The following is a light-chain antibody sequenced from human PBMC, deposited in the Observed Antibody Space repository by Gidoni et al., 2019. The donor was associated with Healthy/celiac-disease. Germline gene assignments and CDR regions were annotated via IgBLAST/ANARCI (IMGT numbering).Light chain of an antibody. J-gene: IGKJ1*01. CDR2: AAS. CDR1: QSISSY. CDR3: QQSYSTPR. V-gene: IGKV1-39*01. Sequence: IQMTQSPSSLSASVGDRVTITCRASQSISSYLNWYQQKPGKAPKLLIYAASSLQSGVPSRFSGSGSGTDFTLTISSLQPEDFATYYCQQSYSTPRFXQXTKVEIK.